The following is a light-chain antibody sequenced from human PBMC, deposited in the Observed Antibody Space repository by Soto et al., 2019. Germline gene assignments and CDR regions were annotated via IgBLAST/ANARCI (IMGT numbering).Light chain of an antibody. CDR1: QTINSGY. Sequence: EIVLTQSPGTLSLSPGEKATLSCRASQTINSGYLAWYQQKPGHTPRLLIYGASRRTAGIPDRFSGSGSGTDFSLTISRLEPEDFAVYYCQQYGSSPLTFGGGTKVEVK. J-gene: IGKJ4*01. CDR2: GAS. CDR3: QQYGSSPLT. V-gene: IGKV3-20*01.